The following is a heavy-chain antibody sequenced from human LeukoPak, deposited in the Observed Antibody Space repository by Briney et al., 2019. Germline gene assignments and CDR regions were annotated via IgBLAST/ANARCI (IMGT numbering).Heavy chain of an antibody. CDR3: AILRDWANDAFDI. Sequence: GGSLRLSCAVSGFNFNNYAMTWVRQAPGKGLEWVSAIGGSGVSTFYGDSVKGRFSISRDISKNTVYLQMNILRPEDTAVYYCAILRDWANDAFDIWGQGTKVIVSS. CDR2: IGGSGVST. V-gene: IGHV3-23*01. D-gene: IGHD2-21*01. J-gene: IGHJ3*02. CDR1: GFNFNNYA.